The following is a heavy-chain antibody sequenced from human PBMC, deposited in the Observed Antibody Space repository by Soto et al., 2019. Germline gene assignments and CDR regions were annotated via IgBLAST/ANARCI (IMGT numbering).Heavy chain of an antibody. V-gene: IGHV4-39*01. D-gene: IGHD2-2*01. CDR1: GGSISSSSYY. CDR3: ARIVVIPAAPDYYNYYGVDV. J-gene: IGHJ6*04. CDR2: MYYSGST. Sequence: SETLSLTCTVSGGSISSSSYYWAWIRQPPGKGLEWIGNMYYSGSTYYNPSLKSRVTMSVDTSKNQFSLKLSSVTAADTSVYYCARIVVIPAAPDYYNYYGVDVWGKGTTVTVSS.